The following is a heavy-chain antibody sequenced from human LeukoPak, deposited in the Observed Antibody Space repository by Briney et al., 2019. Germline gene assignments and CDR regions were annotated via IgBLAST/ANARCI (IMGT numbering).Heavy chain of an antibody. V-gene: IGHV4-38-2*02. J-gene: IGHJ1*01. CDR3: ARELVGATGYFQH. D-gene: IGHD1-26*01. Sequence: SETLSLTCTVSGYSISSGYYWGWIRQPPGMGLEWIGSIYHSGSTYYNPSLKSRVTISVDTSKNQFSLKLSSVTAADTAVYYCARELVGATGYFQHWGQGTLVTVSS. CDR2: IYHSGST. CDR1: GYSISSGYY.